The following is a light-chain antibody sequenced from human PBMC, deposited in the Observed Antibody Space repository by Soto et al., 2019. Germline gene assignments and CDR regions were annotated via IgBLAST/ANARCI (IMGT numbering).Light chain of an antibody. V-gene: IGLV2-8*01. J-gene: IGLJ2*01. CDR2: EVS. CDR1: SSDVGAYNY. CDR3: SSYAGSNNLL. Sequence: QSVLTQPPSASGSPGQSVTISCTGTSSDVGAYNYVSWYLQHPGKAPKLMIYEVSKRPSGVPDRFSGSKSGNTASLTVSGLQAEDEADYYCSSYAGSNNLLFGGGTKVTVL.